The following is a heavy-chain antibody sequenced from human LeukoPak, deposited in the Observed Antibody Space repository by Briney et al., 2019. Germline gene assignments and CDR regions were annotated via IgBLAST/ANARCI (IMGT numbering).Heavy chain of an antibody. CDR1: GFTFSIYS. CDR2: ISSSSSYI. J-gene: IGHJ4*02. Sequence: GGSLRLSCAASGFTFSIYSMNWVRQAPGKGLEWVSSISSSSSYIYYADSVKGRFTISRDNAKNSLYLQMNSLRAEDTAVYYCARSYDSSGYYYVFSYWGQGTLVTVSS. D-gene: IGHD3-22*01. V-gene: IGHV3-21*01. CDR3: ARSYDSSGYYYVFSY.